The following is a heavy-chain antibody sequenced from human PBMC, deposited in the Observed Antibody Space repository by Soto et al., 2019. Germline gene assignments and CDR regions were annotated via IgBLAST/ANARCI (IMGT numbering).Heavy chain of an antibody. J-gene: IGHJ6*02. CDR1: GYTFTGYY. D-gene: IGHD2-15*01. CDR2: IIPIFGTA. CDR3: ASQGGSLYYYYGMDV. V-gene: IGHV1-69*13. Sequence: GASVKVSCKASGYTFTGYYMNWVRQAPGQGIEWMGGIIPIFGTANYAQKIQGRVTITADESTSTAYMELSSLRSEDTAVYYCASQGGSLYYYYGMDVWGQGTTVTVSS.